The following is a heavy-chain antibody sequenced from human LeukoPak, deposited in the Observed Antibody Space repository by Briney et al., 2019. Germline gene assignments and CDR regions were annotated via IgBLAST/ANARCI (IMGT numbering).Heavy chain of an antibody. CDR1: GFTFDDYG. D-gene: IGHD3-3*01. V-gene: IGHV3-20*04. J-gene: IGHJ3*02. Sequence: GGSLRLSCAASGFTFDDYGMSWVRQAPGKGLEWVSGINWNGGSTGYADSVKGRFTISRDNAKNSLYLQMNSLRAEDTAVYYCARGRGYDFWSGYYFLDDDTFDIWGQGTMVTVSS. CDR2: INWNGGST. CDR3: ARGRGYDFWSGYYFLDDDTFDI.